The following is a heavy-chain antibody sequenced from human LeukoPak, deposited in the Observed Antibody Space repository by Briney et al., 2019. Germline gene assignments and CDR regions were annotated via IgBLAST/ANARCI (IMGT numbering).Heavy chain of an antibody. CDR1: GYTFTGYY. Sequence: ASVKVSCKASGYTFTGYYMHWVRQAPGQGLEWMGWINPNSGGTNYAQKFQGRVTMTRDTSISTAYMELSRLRSDDTAVYYCARPTNDYGDLCFDYWGQGTLVTVSS. D-gene: IGHD4-17*01. CDR3: ARPTNDYGDLCFDY. J-gene: IGHJ4*02. CDR2: INPNSGGT. V-gene: IGHV1-2*02.